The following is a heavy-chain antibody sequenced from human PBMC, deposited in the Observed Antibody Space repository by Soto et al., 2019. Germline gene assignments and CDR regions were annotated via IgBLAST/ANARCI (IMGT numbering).Heavy chain of an antibody. Sequence: EMQLVESGGGLVKPGGSLRLSCAASGFTFSNSNMNWVRQAPGKGLEWVSSITSGSSFKNYADSVKGRFTISRDNDKNSLYLQMNSLRAEDTAVYYCARDPPLSTIVVVGVDDFWGQGTLVTVSS. CDR3: ARDPPLSTIVVVGVDDF. CDR1: GFTFSNSN. J-gene: IGHJ4*02. V-gene: IGHV3-21*02. D-gene: IGHD3-22*01. CDR2: ITSGSSFK.